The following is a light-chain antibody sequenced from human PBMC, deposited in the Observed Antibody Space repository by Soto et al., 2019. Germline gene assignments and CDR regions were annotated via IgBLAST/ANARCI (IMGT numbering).Light chain of an antibody. CDR1: GSNIGDNY. J-gene: IGLJ1*01. Sequence: QSVLTQPPSASGTPGQKVTIPCSGSGSNIGDNYVYWHQQLPGTAPKLLIYRNNQRPSGVPDRFSGSKSGTSASLAISGLRSEDEADYYCAAWDDSLSGYVFGPGTKVTVL. CDR2: RNN. CDR3: AAWDDSLSGYV. V-gene: IGLV1-47*01.